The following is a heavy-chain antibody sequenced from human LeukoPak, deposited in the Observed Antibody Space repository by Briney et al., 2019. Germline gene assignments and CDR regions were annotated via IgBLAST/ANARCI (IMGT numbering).Heavy chain of an antibody. CDR1: GGSFSGYY. CDR2: INHSGST. D-gene: IGHD3-3*01. CDR3: ARGGRITIFGVVTPPYYYYGMDV. Sequence: SETLSLTCAAYGGSFSGYYWSWIRQPPGKGLEWIGEINHSGSTNYNPSLKSRVTISVDTSKNQFSLKLSSVTAADTAVYYCARGGRITIFGVVTPPYYYYGMDVWGQGTTVTVSS. V-gene: IGHV4-34*01. J-gene: IGHJ6*02.